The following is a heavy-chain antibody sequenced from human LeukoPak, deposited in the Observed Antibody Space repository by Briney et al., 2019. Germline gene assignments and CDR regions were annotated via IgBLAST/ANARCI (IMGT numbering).Heavy chain of an antibody. CDR3: ARRGRVVVAATDY. CDR1: GGSFSGYY. Sequence: SETLSLTRAVYGGSFSGYYWSWIRQPPGKGLEWIGEINHSGSTNYNPSLKSRVTISVDTSKNQFSLKLSSVTAADTAVYYCARRGRVVVAATDYWGQGTLVTVSS. J-gene: IGHJ4*02. V-gene: IGHV4-34*01. D-gene: IGHD2-15*01. CDR2: INHSGST.